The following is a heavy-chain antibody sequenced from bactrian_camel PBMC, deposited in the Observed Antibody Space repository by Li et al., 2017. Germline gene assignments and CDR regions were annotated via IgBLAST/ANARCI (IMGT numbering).Heavy chain of an antibody. CDR1: GFTVSTGY. CDR3: AADSVNLQLARYYTY. D-gene: IGHD7*01. V-gene: IGHV3S53*01. J-gene: IGHJ4*01. CDR2: IDNDGAA. Sequence: VQLVESGGGTVQAGGSLRLSCLASGFTVSTGYMAWFRQAPGKEREGVAAIDNDGAATYTYSVQGRFTISKDNVKNTLYLQMNSLKPEDTAIYYCAADSVNLQLARYYTYWGQGTQVTVS.